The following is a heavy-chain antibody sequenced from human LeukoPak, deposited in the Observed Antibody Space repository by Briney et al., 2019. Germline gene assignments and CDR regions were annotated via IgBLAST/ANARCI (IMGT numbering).Heavy chain of an antibody. Sequence: GESLKISCQVSGYTFISYWIAWVRQLPGQGLEWMGITHPGDSDTRYNPSFQGQVTISADRSISTAYLQWSSLKASDSAMYYCATGIQLCCLDHWGRGTLVTVSS. CDR2: THPGDSDT. CDR1: GYTFISYW. CDR3: ATGIQLCCLDH. D-gene: IGHD5-18*01. V-gene: IGHV5-51*01. J-gene: IGHJ4*02.